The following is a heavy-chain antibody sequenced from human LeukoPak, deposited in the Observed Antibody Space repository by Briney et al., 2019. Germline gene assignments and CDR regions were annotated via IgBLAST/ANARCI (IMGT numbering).Heavy chain of an antibody. CDR1: GFTFSSYA. Sequence: QSGGSLRLSCAASGFTFSSYAMSWVRQAPGKGLEWVSAISGSGGSTYYADSVKGRFTISRDNSKNTLYLQMNSLRAGDTAVYYCAKVHDTSGYYYSYWGQGTLVTVSS. J-gene: IGHJ4*02. CDR2: ISGSGGST. CDR3: AKVHDTSGYYYSY. D-gene: IGHD3-22*01. V-gene: IGHV3-23*01.